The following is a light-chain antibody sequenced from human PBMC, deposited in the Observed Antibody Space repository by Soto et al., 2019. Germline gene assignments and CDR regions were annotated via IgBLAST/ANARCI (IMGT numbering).Light chain of an antibody. CDR1: QANSSW. CDR2: GAS. V-gene: IGKV1-12*01. CDR3: QQANSFPYT. J-gene: IGKJ2*01. Sequence: DIQMTQSPSSVSASGGDRVTITCRASQANSSWLAWYQQKPGKAPKLLIYGASTLQSGVPSRFSGSGSGTEFTLTISSLQPEDFATYYCQQANSFPYTFGQGTKLEIK.